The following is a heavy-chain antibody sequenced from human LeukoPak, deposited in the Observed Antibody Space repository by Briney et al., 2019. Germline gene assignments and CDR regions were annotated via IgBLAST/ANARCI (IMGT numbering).Heavy chain of an antibody. J-gene: IGHJ5*02. Sequence: GGSLRLSCAASGFTFNTYWMHWVRQAPGKGLVWVSRINSDGSATTYADSVKGRFTISRDNAKNMLYLQMSSLRTEDTAVYYCARDQSPAPAWFDPWGQGTQVTVSS. V-gene: IGHV3-74*01. CDR1: GFTFNTYW. CDR2: INSDGSAT. D-gene: IGHD2-2*01. CDR3: ARDQSPAPAWFDP.